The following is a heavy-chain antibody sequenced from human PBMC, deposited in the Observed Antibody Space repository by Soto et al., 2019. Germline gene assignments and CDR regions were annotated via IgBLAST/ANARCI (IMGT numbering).Heavy chain of an antibody. J-gene: IGHJ4*02. CDR1: GDSISSYY. CDR2: IYYSGST. CDR3: ARATYYSDTGGSPPLDY. D-gene: IGHD3-22*01. Sequence: SETLSLTCTVSGDSISSYYWSWIRQPPGKGLEWIGYIYYSGSTNYNPSLKSRVTISVDTSKNQFSLKLNSVTAADTAVYYCARATYYSDTGGSPPLDYWGQGTLVTVSS. V-gene: IGHV4-59*08.